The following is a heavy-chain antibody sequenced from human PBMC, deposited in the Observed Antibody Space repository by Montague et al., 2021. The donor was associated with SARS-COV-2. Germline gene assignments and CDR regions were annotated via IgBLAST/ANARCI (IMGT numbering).Heavy chain of an antibody. Sequence: SETLSLTCTVSGGSMSNHYWAWIRQPPGKGLEWLAYIYYSGGINSNPSPKSRVTISVDTSSNQFSLKLTSVTAADTAVYYCARAVSVRRAVNWFDVWGQGTLVTVSS. CDR2: IYYSGGI. CDR3: ARAVSVRRAVNWFDV. V-gene: IGHV4-59*11. D-gene: IGHD3-10*01. CDR1: GGSMSNHY. J-gene: IGHJ5*02.